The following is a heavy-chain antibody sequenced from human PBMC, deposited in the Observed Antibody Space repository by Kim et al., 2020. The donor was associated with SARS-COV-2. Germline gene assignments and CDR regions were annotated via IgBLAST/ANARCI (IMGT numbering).Heavy chain of an antibody. D-gene: IGHD2-15*01. CDR3: ARTPGLACQSVGYIDY. Sequence: SETLSLTCTVSGGSITNNYWSWIRQPPGKGLEWIGYIYYSGSTNYNPSLRSRATISLDTSRSQFSLKLDSVTAADTALYYCARTPGLACQSVGYIDYWG. CDR1: GGSITNNY. J-gene: IGHJ4*03. CDR2: IYYSGST. V-gene: IGHV4-59*13.